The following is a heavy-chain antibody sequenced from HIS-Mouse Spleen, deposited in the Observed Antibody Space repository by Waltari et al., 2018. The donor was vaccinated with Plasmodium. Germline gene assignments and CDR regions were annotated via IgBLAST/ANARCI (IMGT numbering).Heavy chain of an antibody. V-gene: IGHV1-2*02. Sequence: QVQLVQSGAEVKKPGASVKVSCKASGNTFTGYYRHWVPPHPGPGVEWMGWINPNSGGTNYAQKCQGRVTMTRDTSISTAYMELSRLRSDDTAVYYCARVLGYKAAAGTFVEYFQHWGQGTLVTVSS. CDR3: ARVLGYKAAAGTFVEYFQH. CDR1: GNTFTGYY. J-gene: IGHJ1*01. D-gene: IGHD6-13*01. CDR2: INPNSGGT.